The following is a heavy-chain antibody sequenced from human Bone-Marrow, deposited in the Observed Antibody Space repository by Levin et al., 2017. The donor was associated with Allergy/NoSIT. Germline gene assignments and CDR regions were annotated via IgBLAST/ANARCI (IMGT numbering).Heavy chain of an antibody. CDR1: GFTFSDYG. V-gene: IGHV3-48*02. J-gene: IGHJ3*02. D-gene: IGHD4-17*01. Sequence: GGSLRLSCAASGFTFSDYGMNWVRQAPGKGLEWVSYISGSSTTIYYADSVKGRFTISRDNARNSLFLQVNTVRDDDTAIYYCARDRDDYGDPDGAFDIWGQGTMVTVSS. CDR2: ISGSSTTI. CDR3: ARDRDDYGDPDGAFDI.